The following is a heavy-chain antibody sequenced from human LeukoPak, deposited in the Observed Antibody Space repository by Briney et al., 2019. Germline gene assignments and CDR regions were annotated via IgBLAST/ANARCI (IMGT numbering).Heavy chain of an antibody. CDR3: ARGPSGYHNT. J-gene: IGHJ4*02. Sequence: GGSLRLSCAASGFTFSSYNMNWVRQAPGKGLEWVSSISSSSIYIYYADSVKGRFTISRDNSKNTLYLQMNSLRAEDTAVYYCARGPSGYHNTGGQGTLVTVSS. D-gene: IGHD5-12*01. CDR1: GFTFSSYN. CDR2: ISSSSIYI. V-gene: IGHV3-21*01.